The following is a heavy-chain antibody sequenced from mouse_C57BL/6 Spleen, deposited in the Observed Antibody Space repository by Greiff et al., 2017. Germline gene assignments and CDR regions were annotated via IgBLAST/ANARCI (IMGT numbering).Heavy chain of an antibody. J-gene: IGHJ4*01. CDR3: ARKGRGRGFAMDY. Sequence: EVQLQQSGPELVKPGASVKISCKASGYSFTGYYMNWVKQSPEKSLEWIGEINPSTGGTTYNQKFKAKATLTVDKSSSTAYMQLKSLTSEDSAVYYCARKGRGRGFAMDYWGQGTSVTVSS. CDR1: GYSFTGYY. D-gene: IGHD3-3*01. V-gene: IGHV1-42*01. CDR2: INPSTGGT.